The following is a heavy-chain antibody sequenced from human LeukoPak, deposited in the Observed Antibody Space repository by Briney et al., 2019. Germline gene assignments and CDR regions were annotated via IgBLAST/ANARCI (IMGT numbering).Heavy chain of an antibody. V-gene: IGHV3-30*18. J-gene: IGHJ4*02. D-gene: IGHD5-24*01. CDR2: ISYDGSNE. CDR1: GFTLGSYG. Sequence: GSPRPTCVASGFTLGSYGMHWVRQAPGKGLEWVASISYDGSNEYYGDSVKGRFSVSRDNSKNTLYLHMNSLRAGDTAVYYCAKEREMATRYDFDYWGQG. CDR3: AKEREMATRYDFDY.